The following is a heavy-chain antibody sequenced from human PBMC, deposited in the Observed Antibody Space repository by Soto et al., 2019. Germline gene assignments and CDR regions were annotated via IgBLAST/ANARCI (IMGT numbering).Heavy chain of an antibody. CDR1: GGSISSYY. J-gene: IGHJ6*02. CDR3: ARHGNFDWFITTRYYGMDV. Sequence: SETLSLTCTVSGGSISSYYWSWIRQPPGKGLEWIGYIYYSGSTNYNPSLKSRVTISVDTSKNQFPLKLSSVTAADTAVYYCARHGNFDWFITTRYYGMDVWGQGTTVTVSS. CDR2: IYYSGST. D-gene: IGHD3-9*01. V-gene: IGHV4-59*08.